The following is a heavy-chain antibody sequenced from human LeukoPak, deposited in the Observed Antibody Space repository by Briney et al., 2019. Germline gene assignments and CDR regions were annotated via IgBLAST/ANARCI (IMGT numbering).Heavy chain of an antibody. CDR2: LYHSDSA. Sequence: PSETLSLTCAVSGYSISNGYYWVWIRQPPGRGLEWIGSLYHSDSAYYNTSLRSRVSMSVDTSKNQFSLTLSFVTAADTAVYYCARQHGSYYYYYIDVRGSGTTVTVSS. CDR3: ARQHGSYYYYYIDV. J-gene: IGHJ6*03. CDR1: GYSISNGYY. V-gene: IGHV4-38-2*01. D-gene: IGHD3-10*01.